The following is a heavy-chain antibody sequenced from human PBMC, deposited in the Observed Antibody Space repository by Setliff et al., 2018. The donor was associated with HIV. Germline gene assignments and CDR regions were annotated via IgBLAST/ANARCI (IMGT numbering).Heavy chain of an antibody. Sequence: ASVKVSCKASGYTFTDFYIHWVRQAPGQGLEWMGWINPNSGGTNYAQKFQGRVTVTRDTSISTVYMELSRLKSDDTAVYYCARDLQPILRYSDWLPMDVWGRGTTVTVSS. J-gene: IGHJ6*03. CDR2: INPNSGGT. V-gene: IGHV1-2*02. D-gene: IGHD3-9*01. CDR1: GYTFTDFY. CDR3: ARDLQPILRYSDWLPMDV.